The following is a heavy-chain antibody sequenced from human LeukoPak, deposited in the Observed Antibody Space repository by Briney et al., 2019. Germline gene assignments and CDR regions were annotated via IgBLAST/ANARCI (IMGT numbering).Heavy chain of an antibody. CDR3: ARESGIMVGDYYYYYMDV. V-gene: IGHV3-21*01. Sequence: GGSLRLSCTASGFAFSTYDMNRVRQAPGKGLEWVSYISGGSTYIYYTDSVKGRFTISRDNAKNSLNLQMESLSAEDTAVYYCARESGIMVGDYYYYYMDVWGIGTTVTVSS. D-gene: IGHD1-26*01. CDR1: GFAFSTYD. CDR2: ISGGSTYI. J-gene: IGHJ6*03.